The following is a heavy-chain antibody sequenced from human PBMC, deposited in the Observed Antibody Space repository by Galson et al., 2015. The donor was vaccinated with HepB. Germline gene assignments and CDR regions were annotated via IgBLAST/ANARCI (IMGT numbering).Heavy chain of an antibody. J-gene: IGHJ4*02. D-gene: IGHD6-25*01. V-gene: IGHV3-30-3*01. CDR2: ISYDGSNK. CDR1: GFTFSSYA. CDR3: ARECPSSESYYVDY. Sequence: SLRLSCAASGFTFSSYAMHWVRQAPGKGLEWVALISYDGSNKYYADSVKGRFTISRDNSKNTLYLQMNSLRAEDTAVYYCARECPSSESYYVDYRGEGTLSTVSP.